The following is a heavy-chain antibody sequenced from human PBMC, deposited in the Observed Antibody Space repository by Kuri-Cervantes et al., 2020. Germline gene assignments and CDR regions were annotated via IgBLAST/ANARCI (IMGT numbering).Heavy chain of an antibody. D-gene: IGHD3-3*01. CDR1: GGSVSSGSYY. CDR3: ARHQTSTIFGVVIISPPDY. V-gene: IGHV4-61*01. CDR2: IYYSGST. J-gene: IGHJ4*02. Sequence: ESLKISCTVSGGSVSSGSYYWIWIRQPPGKGLEWIGYIYYSGSTNYNPSLKSRVTISVDTSKNQFSLKLSSVTAADTAVYYCARHQTSTIFGVVIISPPDYWGQGTLVTVSS.